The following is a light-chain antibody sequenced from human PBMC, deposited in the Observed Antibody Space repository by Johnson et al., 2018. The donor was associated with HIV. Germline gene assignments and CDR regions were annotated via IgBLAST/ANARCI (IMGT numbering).Light chain of an antibody. Sequence: QSVLTQPPSVSAAPGQKVTISCSGSSSNVGNNYVSWYQQIPGRAPKLLIYDNNKRPSGIPDRFSGSKSGTSATLGITGLQTGDEADYFCGTWDLSLNAYVFGPGNKVTVL. V-gene: IGLV1-51*01. CDR1: SSNVGNNY. CDR2: DNN. CDR3: GTWDLSLNAYV. J-gene: IGLJ1*01.